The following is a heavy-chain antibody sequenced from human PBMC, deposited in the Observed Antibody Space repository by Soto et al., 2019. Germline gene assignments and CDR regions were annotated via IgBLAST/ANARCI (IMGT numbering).Heavy chain of an antibody. CDR2: INAGNGNT. D-gene: IGHD6-6*01. CDR3: AREWQDLADSSFFYYYYYGMDV. V-gene: IGHV1-3*01. Sequence: QVQLVQSGAEVKKPGASVKVSCKASGYTFTSYAMHWVRQAPGQRLEWMGWINAGNGNTKYSQKFQGRVTITRDTSASTAYMELSSLRSEDTAVYYCAREWQDLADSSFFYYYYYGMDVWGQGTTVTVSS. CDR1: GYTFTSYA. J-gene: IGHJ6*02.